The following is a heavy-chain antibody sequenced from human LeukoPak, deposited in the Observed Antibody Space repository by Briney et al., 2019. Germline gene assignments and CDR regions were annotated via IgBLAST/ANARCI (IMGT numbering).Heavy chain of an antibody. CDR2: ISGSGSGGST. Sequence: GGSLRLSCAASGFTFSSSAMSWVRQAPGKGLEWVSSISGSGSGGSTYYADSVKGRFTISRDNSKNTLYLQMNSLRAEDTAVYYCTPLRIAALWGQGTLVTVSS. V-gene: IGHV3-23*01. CDR1: GFTFSSSA. D-gene: IGHD6-6*01. CDR3: TPLRIAAL. J-gene: IGHJ4*02.